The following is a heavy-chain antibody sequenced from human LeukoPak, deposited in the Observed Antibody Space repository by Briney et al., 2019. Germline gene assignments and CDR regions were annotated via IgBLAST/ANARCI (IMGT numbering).Heavy chain of an antibody. V-gene: IGHV4-59*01. Sequence: SETLSLTCTVSGGSLSSYYWSGIRQPAGKGLEWIGYIYYSGSTNYNPSLKSRVTISVDTSKNQFSLKLSSVTAADTAVYYCAREGGYYQDSWYFELWGRGTLVTVSS. J-gene: IGHJ2*01. CDR3: AREGGYYQDSWYFEL. CDR2: IYYSGST. D-gene: IGHD3-3*01. CDR1: GGSLSSYY.